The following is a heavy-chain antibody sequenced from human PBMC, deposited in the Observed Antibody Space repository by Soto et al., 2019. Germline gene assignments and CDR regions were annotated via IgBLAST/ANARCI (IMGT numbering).Heavy chain of an antibody. V-gene: IGHV1-46*03. D-gene: IGHD6-6*01. CDR1: GYTFTSYY. J-gene: IGHJ4*02. CDR2: INPSGGST. Sequence: GASVKVSCKASGYTFTSYYMHWLRQAPGQGLEWMGIINPSGGSTSYAQKFQGRVTMTRDTSTSTVYMELSSLRSEDTAVYYCARDIAARPRPYEYYFDYWGQGTLVTVSS. CDR3: ARDIAARPRPYEYYFDY.